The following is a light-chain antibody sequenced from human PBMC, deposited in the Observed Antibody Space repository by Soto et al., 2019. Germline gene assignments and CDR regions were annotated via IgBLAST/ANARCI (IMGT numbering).Light chain of an antibody. Sequence: DIVMTQSPDSLAVSLGERATINCKSSQSILFSSNNKNYLAWYQQKPGQPPKLLFYWASTRESGVPDRFSGSGSGTDFTLTISSLQAEDVAVYYCQQYDGTSWTFGQGTNVDIK. CDR3: QQYDGTSWT. CDR2: WAS. CDR1: QSILFSSNNKNY. J-gene: IGKJ1*01. V-gene: IGKV4-1*01.